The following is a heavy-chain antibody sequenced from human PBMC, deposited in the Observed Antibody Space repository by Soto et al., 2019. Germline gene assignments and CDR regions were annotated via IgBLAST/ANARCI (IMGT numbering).Heavy chain of an antibody. Sequence: XPVKVSSNASGCPFTGYYMHWVRQAPGQGLEWMGWINPNSGGTNYAQKFQGRVTMTRDTSISTAYMELSRLRSDDTAVYYCARVAKLVTPIFGVVNYAFDIWGQGTMVTVSS. V-gene: IGHV1-2*02. CDR1: GCPFTGYY. J-gene: IGHJ3*02. CDR3: ARVAKLVTPIFGVVNYAFDI. D-gene: IGHD3-3*01. CDR2: INPNSGGT.